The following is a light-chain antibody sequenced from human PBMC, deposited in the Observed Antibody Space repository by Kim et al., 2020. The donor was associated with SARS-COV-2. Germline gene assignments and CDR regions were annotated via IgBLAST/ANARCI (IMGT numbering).Light chain of an antibody. Sequence: QLVLTQPPSASASLGASVTLTCTLSSGYSNYKVDWYQQRPGKGPRFVMRVGTVGIVGSKGDGIPDRFSVFGSGLNRYLTIKNIQEEDESDYHCGADHGSGSNFVWVFGGGTKLTIL. J-gene: IGLJ3*02. CDR2: VGTVGIVG. CDR1: SGYSNYK. V-gene: IGLV9-49*01. CDR3: GADHGSGSNFVWV.